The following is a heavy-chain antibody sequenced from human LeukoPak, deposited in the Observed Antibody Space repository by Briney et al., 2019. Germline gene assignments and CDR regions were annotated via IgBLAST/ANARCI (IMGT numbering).Heavy chain of an antibody. V-gene: IGHV4-59*12. CDR1: GGSISSYY. Sequence: SETLSLTCTVSGGSISSYYWSWIRQPPGKGLEWIGYIYYSGSTNYNPSLKSRVTISVDTSKNQFSLKLSSVTAADTAVYYCARNFWSGYSGYWGQGTLVTVSS. D-gene: IGHD3-3*01. CDR2: IYYSGST. J-gene: IGHJ4*02. CDR3: ARNFWSGYSGY.